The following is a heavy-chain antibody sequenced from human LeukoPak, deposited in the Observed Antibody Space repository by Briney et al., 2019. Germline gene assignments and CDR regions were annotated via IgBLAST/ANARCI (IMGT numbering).Heavy chain of an antibody. CDR3: ARVEGMEWPLY. Sequence: GASVKVSCKASGYTFTSYAMHWVRQAPGQGLEWMGWISAYNGNTNYAQKLQGRVTMTTDTSTSTAYMELGSLRSDDTAVYYCARVEGMEWPLYWGQGTLVTVSS. J-gene: IGHJ4*02. V-gene: IGHV1-18*01. CDR1: GYTFTSYA. D-gene: IGHD3-3*01. CDR2: ISAYNGNT.